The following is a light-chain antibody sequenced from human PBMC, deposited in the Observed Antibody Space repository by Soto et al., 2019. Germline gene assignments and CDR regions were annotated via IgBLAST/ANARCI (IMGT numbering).Light chain of an antibody. CDR3: MQGLQTPLT. V-gene: IGKV3-11*01. J-gene: IGKJ4*01. CDR1: QSVSSY. CDR2: DAS. Sequence: EIVLTQSPATLSLSPGERATLSCRASQSVSSYLAWYQQKPGQAPRLLIYDASSRATGIPARFSGSGSGTDFTLKISRVEAEDVGVYYCMQGLQTPLTFGGGTRVEIK.